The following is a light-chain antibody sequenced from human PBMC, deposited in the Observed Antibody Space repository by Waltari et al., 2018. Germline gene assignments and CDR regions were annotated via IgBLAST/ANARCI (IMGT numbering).Light chain of an antibody. CDR2: EVN. V-gene: IGLV2-23*02. Sequence: QSALTQPASVSGSPGQSITLSCTGSRIDVESYNLVSWYQQNPGKAPKLIIYEVNKRPSGVSYRFSGSKSCNTASLTISGLQADDEADYYCCSYAGTSIYVFGTGTKVTV. J-gene: IGLJ1*01. CDR1: RIDVESYNL. CDR3: CSYAGTSIYV.